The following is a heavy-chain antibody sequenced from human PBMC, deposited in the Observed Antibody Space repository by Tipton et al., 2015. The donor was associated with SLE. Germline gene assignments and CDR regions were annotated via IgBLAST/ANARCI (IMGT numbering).Heavy chain of an antibody. CDR3: AKSRLWFGERVEYDY. Sequence: SLRLSCAASGFTFSSETMSWVRQAPGKGLEWVSITTGSWANTYYADSVKGRFTISRDNSKNTLYLQMNSLRAEDTAVYYCAKSRLWFGERVEYDYWGQGTLVTVSS. CDR1: GFTFSSET. J-gene: IGHJ4*02. V-gene: IGHV3-23*01. D-gene: IGHD3-10*01. CDR2: TTGSWANT.